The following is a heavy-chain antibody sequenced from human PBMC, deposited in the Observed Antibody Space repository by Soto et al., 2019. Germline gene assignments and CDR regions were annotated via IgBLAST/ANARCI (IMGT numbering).Heavy chain of an antibody. CDR1: GGSISSYY. J-gene: IGHJ6*02. Sequence: PSETLSLTCTVSGGSISSYYWSWIRQPPGKGLEWIGYIYYSGSTNYNPSLKSRVTISVDTSKNQFSLKLSSVTAADTAVYYCARDWAIVRGVPYYYGMDVWGQGTTVTVSS. D-gene: IGHD3-10*01. CDR2: IYYSGST. CDR3: ARDWAIVRGVPYYYGMDV. V-gene: IGHV4-59*01.